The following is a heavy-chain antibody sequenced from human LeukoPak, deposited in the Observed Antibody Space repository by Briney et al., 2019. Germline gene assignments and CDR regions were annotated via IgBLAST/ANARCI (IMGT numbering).Heavy chain of an antibody. Sequence: GASVKVSCKVSGYTLTELSMHWVRQAPGKGLEGMGVFDPEDGETIYAQRFKGRLTLTGDTSTDTVYMDLSSLRPEDTAVYYCATGATIPAGFDFWGQGTLVTVSS. D-gene: IGHD5-24*01. CDR3: ATGATIPAGFDF. CDR1: GYTLTELS. V-gene: IGHV1-24*01. J-gene: IGHJ4*02. CDR2: FDPEDGET.